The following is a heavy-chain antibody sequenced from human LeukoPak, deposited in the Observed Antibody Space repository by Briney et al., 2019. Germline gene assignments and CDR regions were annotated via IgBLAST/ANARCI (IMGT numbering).Heavy chain of an antibody. J-gene: IGHJ3*02. CDR2: IYSGGST. CDR3: ARSTMIVIDAFDI. V-gene: IGHV3-66*01. D-gene: IGHD3-22*01. CDR1: GIIFSNYW. Sequence: GGSMRLSCAASGIIFSNYWMHWVRQAPGKGLVWVSVIYSGGSTYYADSVKGRFTISRDNSKNTLYLQMNSLRAEDTAVYYCARSTMIVIDAFDIWGQGTMVTVSS.